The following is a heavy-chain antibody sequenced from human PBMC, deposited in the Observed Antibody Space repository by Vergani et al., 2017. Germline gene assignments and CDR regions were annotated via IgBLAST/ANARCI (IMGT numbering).Heavy chain of an antibody. D-gene: IGHD4-23*01. CDR3: ARDLGGRPPDYYYYMDV. Sequence: QLQLQESASGLVKPSQTLSLTCAVSGGSISSGGYSWSWIRQPPGKGLEWIGYIYHSGSTYYNPSLKSRVTISVDRSKNQFSLKLSSVTAADTAVYYCARDLGGRPPDYYYYMDVWGKGTTVTVSS. J-gene: IGHJ6*03. V-gene: IGHV4-30-2*01. CDR2: IYHSGST. CDR1: GGSISSGGYS.